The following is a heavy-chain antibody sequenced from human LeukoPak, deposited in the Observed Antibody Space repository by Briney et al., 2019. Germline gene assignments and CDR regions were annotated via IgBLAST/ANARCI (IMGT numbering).Heavy chain of an antibody. CDR2: IQQGGSEK. CDR3: AREGRGYRGRDC. CDR1: GFTFGSYW. J-gene: IGHJ4*02. V-gene: IGHV3-7*03. D-gene: IGHD3-22*01. Sequence: PGGSLRLSCAASGFTFGSYWMTWGRQAPGKGLEWVANIQQGGSEKNYADSVRGRFTISRDNAKNSLYLQMNSLRAEDTAVYYCAREGRGYRGRDCWGQGSLVTVSS.